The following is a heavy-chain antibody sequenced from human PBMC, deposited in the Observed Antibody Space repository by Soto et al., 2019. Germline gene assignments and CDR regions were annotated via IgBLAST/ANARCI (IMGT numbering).Heavy chain of an antibody. V-gene: IGHV3-53*04. CDR3: ARANSGYDFGGYYFDY. D-gene: IGHD5-12*01. CDR2: IYSGGST. CDR1: GFTASSNY. Sequence: EVQLVESGGGLVQPGGSLRLSCAASGFTASSNYMSWVRQAPGKGLEWVSVIYSGGSTYYADSVKGRFTISRHNSKNTLYLQMNSLRAEDTAVYYCARANSGYDFGGYYFDYWGQGTLVTVSS. J-gene: IGHJ4*02.